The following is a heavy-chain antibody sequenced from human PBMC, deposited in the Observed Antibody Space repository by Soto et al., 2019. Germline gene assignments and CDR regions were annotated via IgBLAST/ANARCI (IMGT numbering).Heavy chain of an antibody. D-gene: IGHD3-9*01. CDR2: IKSDGSNQ. Sequence: QVHLVESGGGVVQPGRSLRISCEGSGLTFSSYALRWVRQAPGKGLEWVALIKSDGSNQYYADSVKGRFTISRDHYKNTLSLQMNSLRPEDTAMSYGVRVGPPRIEVYDNRVYFDYWGRGTLVTVSP. V-gene: IGHV3-30-3*01. CDR1: GLTFSSYA. CDR3: VRVGPPRIEVYDNRVYFDY. J-gene: IGHJ4*02.